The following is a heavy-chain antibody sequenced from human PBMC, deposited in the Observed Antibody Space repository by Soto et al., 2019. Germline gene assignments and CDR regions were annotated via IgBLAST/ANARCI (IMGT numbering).Heavy chain of an antibody. J-gene: IGHJ4*02. V-gene: IGHV3-15*05. CDR2: IKSNNNGATT. Sequence: GGSLRLSCAASGLTFNTAWMSWVRQAPGKGLEWVGRIKSNNNGATTDYGAPVKDRFYISRDDSKNTIYLDMTSLKTEDTAVYYCSTDARDWGQGILVTVSS. CDR3: STDARD. CDR1: GLTFNTAW.